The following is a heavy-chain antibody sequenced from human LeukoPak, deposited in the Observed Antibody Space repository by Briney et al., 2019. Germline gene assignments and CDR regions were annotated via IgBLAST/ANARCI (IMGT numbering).Heavy chain of an antibody. CDR2: INHSGST. J-gene: IGHJ4*02. CDR1: GGSFSGYY. V-gene: IGHV4-34*01. Sequence: SETLSLTCAVYGGSFSGYYWSWIRQPPGKGLEWIGEINHSGSTNYNPSLKSRVTISVDTSKNQFSLKLSSVTAEDTAVYYCARREQWLVGDDYWGQGTLVTVSS. D-gene: IGHD6-19*01. CDR3: ARREQWLVGDDY.